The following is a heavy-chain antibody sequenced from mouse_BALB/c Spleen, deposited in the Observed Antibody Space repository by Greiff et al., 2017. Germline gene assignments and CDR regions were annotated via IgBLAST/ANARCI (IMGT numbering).Heavy chain of an antibody. CDR2: IWRGGST. CDR1: GFSLTSYG. J-gene: IGHJ4*01. Sequence: QVQLKQSGPSLVQPSQSLSITCTVSGFSLTSYGVHWVRQSPGKGLEWLGVIWRGGSTDYNAAFMSRLSITKDNSKSQVFFKMNSLQADDTAIYYCAKSPITTDYAMDYWGQGTSVTVSS. CDR3: AKSPITTDYAMDY. D-gene: IGHD1-1*01. V-gene: IGHV2-5-1*01.